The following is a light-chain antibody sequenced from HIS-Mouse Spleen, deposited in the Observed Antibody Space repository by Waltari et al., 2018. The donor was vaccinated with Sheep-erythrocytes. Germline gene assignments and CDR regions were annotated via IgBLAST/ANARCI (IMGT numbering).Light chain of an antibody. J-gene: IGLJ1*01. CDR1: SSNIGSNT. V-gene: IGLV1-44*01. CDR2: SNN. CDR3: AAWDDSLNGYV. Sequence: QSVLTQPPSASGTPGQRVTISCSGSSSNIGSNTVNWYQQLPGTAPKLLIYSNNQRPGRVPDRFSGSKSGTSASLAISGLPSEDEADYYCAAWDDSLNGYVFGTGTKVTVL.